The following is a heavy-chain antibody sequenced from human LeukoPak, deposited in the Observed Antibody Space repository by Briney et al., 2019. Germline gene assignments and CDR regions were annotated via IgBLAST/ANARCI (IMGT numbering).Heavy chain of an antibody. CDR2: ISGSGGDT. V-gene: IGHV3-23*01. J-gene: IGHJ4*02. CDR3: AKRYNTLTSYYSHCDY. CDR1: GFTFSNYA. D-gene: IGHD3-9*01. Sequence: PGGSLRLSCAASGFTFSNYAMSWVRQAPGKGLEWVSAISGSGGDTYYADSVKGRFTISRDNSKNTLYLHMNSLRAEDTAVYYRAKRYNTLTSYYSHCDYWGQGTLVTVSS.